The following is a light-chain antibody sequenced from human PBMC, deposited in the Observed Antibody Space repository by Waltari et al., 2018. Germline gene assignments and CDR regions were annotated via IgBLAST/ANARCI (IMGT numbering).Light chain of an antibody. J-gene: IGKJ2*01. CDR2: HAS. CDR3: QQYNDWPPYT. Sequence: MTQSPDTLSMSAGDSFPLSCRASRHIGGSLAWYQQKAGQAPRLLFYHASTRATGVADRFSAAGSGTDFTLTISSLRSEDSAVYYCQQYNDWPPYTFGQGTKLE. CDR1: RHIGGS. V-gene: IGKV3-15*01.